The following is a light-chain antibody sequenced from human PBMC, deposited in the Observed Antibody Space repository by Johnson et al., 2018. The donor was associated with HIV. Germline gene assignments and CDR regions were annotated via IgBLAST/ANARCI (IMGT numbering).Light chain of an antibody. Sequence: QPVLTQPPSVSAAPGQKVTISCSGNGSKIENNYISWYQQFPERAPKLLIYDNTKRPSGIPDRFSGSKSGTSSTLGITGLQTGEEADYYCGTWDSSLTSFVFGTGTKVTVL. CDR3: GTWDSSLTSFV. V-gene: IGLV1-51*01. CDR2: DNT. J-gene: IGLJ1*01. CDR1: GSKIENNY.